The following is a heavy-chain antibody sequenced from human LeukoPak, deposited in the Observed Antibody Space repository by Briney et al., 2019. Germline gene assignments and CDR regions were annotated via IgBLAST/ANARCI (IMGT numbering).Heavy chain of an antibody. CDR1: GFTFSSYS. V-gene: IGHV3-9*01. Sequence: PGGSLRLSCAASGFTFSSYSMNWVRQAPGKGLEWVSGITWKSGSIGYADSVKGRFTISRDNAKNSLYLQMNSLRGEDTAFYYCAKGNDAFDIWGQGTMVTVSS. J-gene: IGHJ3*02. CDR3: AKGNDAFDI. CDR2: ITWKSGSI.